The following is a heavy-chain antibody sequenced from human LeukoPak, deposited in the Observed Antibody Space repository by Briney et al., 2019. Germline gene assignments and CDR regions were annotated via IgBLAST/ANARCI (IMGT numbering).Heavy chain of an antibody. CDR3: ARSDGYSYGLYYFDY. CDR2: IYHSGST. D-gene: IGHD5-18*01. V-gene: IGHV4-38-2*02. Sequence: PSETLSLTRTVSGYSISSGYYWGWIRQPPGKGLEWIGSIYHSGSTYYNPSLKSRVTISVDTSKNQFSLKLSSVTAADTAVYYCARSDGYSYGLYYFDYWGQGTLVTVSS. J-gene: IGHJ4*02. CDR1: GYSISSGYY.